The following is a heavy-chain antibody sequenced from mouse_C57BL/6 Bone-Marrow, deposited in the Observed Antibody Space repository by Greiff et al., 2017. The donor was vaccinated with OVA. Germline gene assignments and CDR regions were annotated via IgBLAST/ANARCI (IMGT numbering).Heavy chain of an antibody. CDR2: ISNGGGST. D-gene: IGHD4-1*01. CDR1: GFTFRDYY. J-gene: IGHJ3*01. V-gene: IGHV5-12*01. CDR3: ARQANWAWFAY. Sequence: EVQLVESGGGLVQPGGSLKLSCAASGFTFRDYYMYWVRQTPEKRLEWVAYISNGGGSTYYPDTVKGRFTISRDNAKNTLYLQMSRLKSEDTAMYYCARQANWAWFAYWGQGTLVTVSA.